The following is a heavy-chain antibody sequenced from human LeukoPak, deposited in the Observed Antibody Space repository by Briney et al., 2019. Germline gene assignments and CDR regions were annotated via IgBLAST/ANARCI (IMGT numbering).Heavy chain of an antibody. CDR2: ISASGADT. CDR3: AKKGPTMIPGNYFDY. D-gene: IGHD3-22*01. Sequence: GGSLRLSCAASGFSFSTYAMSWVRQAPGKGLEWVSSISASGADTPYADSVKGRFTISRDNSKNTLHLQMNSLRAEDTAVYYCAKKGPTMIPGNYFDYWGQGTLVTVPS. V-gene: IGHV3-23*01. CDR1: GFSFSTYA. J-gene: IGHJ4*02.